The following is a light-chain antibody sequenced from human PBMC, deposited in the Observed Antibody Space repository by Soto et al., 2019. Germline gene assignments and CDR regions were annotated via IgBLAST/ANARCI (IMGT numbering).Light chain of an antibody. CDR1: QGISSF. J-gene: IGKJ3*01. CDR2: AAS. V-gene: IGKV1-9*01. CDR3: QQLNSFPIP. Sequence: IQLTQSPSSLSASVGDRVTITCRAGQGISSFLAWYQQKPGKAPKLLIYAASTLQSGVPSRFSGSGSGTDFTLTISSLQPEDFATYYCQQLNSFPIPFGPGTKVDIK.